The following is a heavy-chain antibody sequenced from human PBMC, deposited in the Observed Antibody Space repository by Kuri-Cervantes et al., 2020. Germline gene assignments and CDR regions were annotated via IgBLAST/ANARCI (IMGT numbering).Heavy chain of an antibody. J-gene: IGHJ4*02. Sequence: SGPTLVKPTQTLTLTCTFSGFSLRTGGMRVSWIRQTPGKALEWLARIDWDDDKFFSTSLKTRLTISKDTSKNQVVLTMTNMDPVDTATYYCAHYRGTLVTNYFDYWGPGALVTVSS. CDR3: AHYRGTLVTNYFDY. CDR2: IDWDDDK. V-gene: IGHV2-70*04. D-gene: IGHD3-16*01. CDR1: GFSLRTGGMR.